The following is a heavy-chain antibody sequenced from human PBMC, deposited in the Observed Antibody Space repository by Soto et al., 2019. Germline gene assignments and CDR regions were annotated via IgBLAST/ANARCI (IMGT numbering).Heavy chain of an antibody. Sequence: QVQLVQSGAEVKKPGSSVKVSCKASGGTFSSDSFSWVRQAPGQGLEWMGGIIPMFDTPIYAQKFQDRVTITADESTSRAYMQLSSLRSGDTAVYYCARSGGLDRDFNYWGQGSLVTVSS. J-gene: IGHJ4*02. CDR2: IIPMFDTP. D-gene: IGHD2-15*01. V-gene: IGHV1-69*12. CDR1: GGTFSSDS. CDR3: ARSGGLDRDFNY.